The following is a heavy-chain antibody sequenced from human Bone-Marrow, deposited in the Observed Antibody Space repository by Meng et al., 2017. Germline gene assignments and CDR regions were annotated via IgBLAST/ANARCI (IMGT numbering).Heavy chain of an antibody. CDR1: GYTFTSYA. D-gene: IGHD6-13*01. J-gene: IGHJ6*02. Sequence: ASVKVSCKASGYTFTSYAMNWVRQAPGQGLEWMGWINTNTGNPTYAQGFTGRFVFSLDTSVSTAYLQISSLKAEDTAVYYCARVSSSWHGYGMDVWGQGTTVTVSS. CDR2: INTNTGNP. V-gene: IGHV7-4-1*02. CDR3: ARVSSSWHGYGMDV.